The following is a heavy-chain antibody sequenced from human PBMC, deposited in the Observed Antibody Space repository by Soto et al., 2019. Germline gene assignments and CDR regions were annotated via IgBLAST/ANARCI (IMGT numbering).Heavy chain of an antibody. CDR2: IYHGGST. J-gene: IGHJ5*02. D-gene: IGHD3-22*01. CDR1: GYSISSGYY. CDR3: ARVGPWVPYYYDSSPYTFENWFDP. V-gene: IGHV4-38-2*01. Sequence: KPSETLSLTCAVSGYSISSGYYLGWLRQPPGKGLEWIGNIYHGGSTYYNPSLNSRVTLSIDMTNNHVSLILNSVTAADTAVYYCARVGPWVPYYYDSSPYTFENWFDPWGQGTLVTVSS.